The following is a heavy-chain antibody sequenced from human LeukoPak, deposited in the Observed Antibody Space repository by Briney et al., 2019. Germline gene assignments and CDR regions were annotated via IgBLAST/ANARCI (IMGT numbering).Heavy chain of an antibody. CDR1: GVPSSDFY. CDR2: INQSGAT. CDR3: ARGQYGSGGSYRGWVY. Sequence: SETLSLTCAVYGVPSSDFYWSWIRQVPGKGLEWIAEINQSGATNYNPSLESRVTILQDTSKNQLSLQLTSVSATDTAIYYCARGQYGSGGSYRGWVYWGQGTLVTVSS. D-gene: IGHD2-15*01. J-gene: IGHJ4*02. V-gene: IGHV4-34*01.